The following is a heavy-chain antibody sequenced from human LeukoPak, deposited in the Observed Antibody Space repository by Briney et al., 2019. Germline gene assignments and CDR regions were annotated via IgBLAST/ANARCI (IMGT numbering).Heavy chain of an antibody. J-gene: IGHJ5*02. CDR1: GFTFSSYG. D-gene: IGHD3-10*01. CDR3: ARARFGDYWFDP. Sequence: GGSLRLSCAASGFTFSSYGMHWVRQAPGKGLEWVSGINWNGGSTGYADSVKGRFTISRDNAKNSLYLQMNSLRAEDTALYYCARARFGDYWFDPWGQGTLVTVSS. CDR2: INWNGGST. V-gene: IGHV3-20*04.